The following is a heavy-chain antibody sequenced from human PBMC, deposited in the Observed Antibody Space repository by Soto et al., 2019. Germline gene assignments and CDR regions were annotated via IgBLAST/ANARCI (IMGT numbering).Heavy chain of an antibody. CDR2: VSTNGAT. CDR1: DDFISSYY. D-gene: IGHD3-9*01. CDR3: ARADYEILTGSYAMDV. V-gene: IGHV4-4*07. Sequence: SETRSLTCTVSDDFISSYYWNWIRQPAGKGLEWIGRVSTNGATNYNPSLESRVTTSVDTSKNQFSLKLTSVTAADTAVYFCARADYEILTGSYAMDVWGQGTTVTVSS. J-gene: IGHJ6*02.